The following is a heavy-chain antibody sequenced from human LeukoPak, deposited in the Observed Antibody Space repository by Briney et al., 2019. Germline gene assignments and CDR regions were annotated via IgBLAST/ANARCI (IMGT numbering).Heavy chain of an antibody. D-gene: IGHD6-25*01. J-gene: IGHJ4*02. CDR2: IKSKIDGGTI. CDR1: GFTFSDAW. V-gene: IGHV3-15*01. CDR3: TTRRQDGC. Sequence: GGSLRLSCVASGFTFSDAWMSWVRQAPGKGLEWVGRIKSKIDGGTIDYGAPVKGRFTISRDDSRNTLYLQMNSLKTEDTAVYYCTTRRQDGCWGQGTLVTVS.